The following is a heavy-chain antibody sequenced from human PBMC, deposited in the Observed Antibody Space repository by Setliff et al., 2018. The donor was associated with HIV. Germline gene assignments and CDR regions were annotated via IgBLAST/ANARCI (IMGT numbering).Heavy chain of an antibody. V-gene: IGHV1-18*01. Sequence: ASVKVSCKASGYTFNSYGISWVRQAPGQGLEWMGWISAYNGNTNYAQKLEGRVTMTIDTSTSTAYMELRSLRSDDTAVYYCARDRGAARPVYMDIWGKGTTVTVSS. CDR3: ARDRGAARPVYMDI. J-gene: IGHJ6*03. D-gene: IGHD6-6*01. CDR2: ISAYNGNT. CDR1: GYTFNSYG.